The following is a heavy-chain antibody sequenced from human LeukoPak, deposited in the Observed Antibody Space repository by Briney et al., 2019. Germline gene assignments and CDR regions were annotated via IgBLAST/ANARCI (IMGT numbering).Heavy chain of an antibody. CDR3: ARVKYYDFWSGYPLDAFDI. Sequence: ASVKVSCKASGYTFTSYGISWVRQAPGQGLEWMGWISAYNGNTNYAQKLQGRVTMTTDTSTSTAYMELRSLRSDDTAVYCCARVKYYDFWSGYPLDAFDIWGQGTMVTVSS. CDR2: ISAYNGNT. D-gene: IGHD3-3*01. V-gene: IGHV1-18*01. CDR1: GYTFTSYG. J-gene: IGHJ3*02.